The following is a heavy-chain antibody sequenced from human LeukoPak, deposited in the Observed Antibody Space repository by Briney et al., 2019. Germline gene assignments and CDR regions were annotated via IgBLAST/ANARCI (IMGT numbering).Heavy chain of an antibody. V-gene: IGHV1-8*01. CDR3: VGAPAGLETYYFDY. D-gene: IGHD2-2*01. CDR1: GYTLTELS. Sequence: ASVKVSCKVSGYTLTELSMHWVRQAPGKGLEWMGWLNPNSGNTGYAQKFQGRVTMTRNTSISTVYMELSSLRFEDTAVYYCVGAPAGLETYYFDYWGQGTLVTVSS. J-gene: IGHJ4*02. CDR2: LNPNSGNT.